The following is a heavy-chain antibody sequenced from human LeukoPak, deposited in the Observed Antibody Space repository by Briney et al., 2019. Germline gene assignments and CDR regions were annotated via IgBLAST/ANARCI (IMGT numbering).Heavy chain of an antibody. CDR3: ARSIPYSSSWYDAQDV. CDR1: GDSVSSNSAA. D-gene: IGHD6-13*01. J-gene: IGHJ6*02. Sequence: SQTLSLTCAISGDSVSSNSAAWNWIRQSPSRGLEWLGRTYYRSKWYNDYAVSVKSRITINPDTSKNQFSLQLNSVTPEDTAVYYCARSIPYSSSWYDAQDVWGQGTTVTVSS. CDR2: TYYRSKWYN. V-gene: IGHV6-1*01.